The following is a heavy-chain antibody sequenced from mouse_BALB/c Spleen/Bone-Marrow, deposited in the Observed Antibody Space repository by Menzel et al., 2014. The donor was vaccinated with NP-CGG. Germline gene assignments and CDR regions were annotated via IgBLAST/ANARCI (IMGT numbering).Heavy chain of an antibody. CDR3: ARPENYDAMDY. J-gene: IGHJ4*01. Sequence: VQLQQSGAELAKPGASVKMSCKASGYTFTSYWMHWVKQRPGQGLEWIGYINPSTGYTEYNQKFKDKATLTADKSSSTAYMQLSSLTSEDSAVYYCARPENYDAMDYWGQGTSATVSS. CDR1: GYTFTSYW. CDR2: INPSTGYT. V-gene: IGHV1-7*01.